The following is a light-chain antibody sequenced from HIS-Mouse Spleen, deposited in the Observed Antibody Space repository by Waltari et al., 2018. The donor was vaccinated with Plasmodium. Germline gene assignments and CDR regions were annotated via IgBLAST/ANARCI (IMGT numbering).Light chain of an antibody. CDR1: QSVSSSY. V-gene: IGKV3-20*01. CDR3: QQYGSSGT. Sequence: EMVLTQSPGTLSLSPGKRDTLSCSASQSVSSSYLDWYKQKPGQAPRILIYGASSRATGIPDRFSGSGSGTDFTLTISRLEPEDFAVYYCQQYGSSGTFGQGTKVEIK. CDR2: GAS. J-gene: IGKJ1*01.